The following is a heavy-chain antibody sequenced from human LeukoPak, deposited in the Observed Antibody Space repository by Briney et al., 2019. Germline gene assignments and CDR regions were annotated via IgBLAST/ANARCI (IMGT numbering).Heavy chain of an antibody. CDR1: GGSISSYY. Sequence: PSETLSLTCTVSGGSISSYYWSWIRQPAGKGLEWIGRIYTSGSTSYNPSLKSRVTMSVDTSKNQFSLKLSSVTAADTAVYYCARDWPYSSSWYWFDPWGQGTLVTVSS. CDR3: ARDWPYSSSWYWFDP. D-gene: IGHD6-13*01. J-gene: IGHJ5*02. CDR2: IYTSGST. V-gene: IGHV4-4*07.